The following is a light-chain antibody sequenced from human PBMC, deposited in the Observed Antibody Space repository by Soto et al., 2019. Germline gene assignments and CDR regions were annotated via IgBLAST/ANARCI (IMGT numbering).Light chain of an antibody. J-gene: IGKJ2*02. Sequence: DIQMTQSPSSLSPSVGDRVTISCRASQSVSRNLNWYQQIPVIVTKLLIYAASSLQSGVPPRFSGSGSGTEFALIITSLQPEDSATYYCQQSYIIPRTFGQGTKVDIK. CDR1: QSVSRN. CDR2: AAS. V-gene: IGKV1-39*01. CDR3: QQSYIIPRT.